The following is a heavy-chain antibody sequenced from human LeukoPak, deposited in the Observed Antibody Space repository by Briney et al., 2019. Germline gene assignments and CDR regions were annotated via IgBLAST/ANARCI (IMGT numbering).Heavy chain of an antibody. D-gene: IGHD1-26*01. CDR3: ARERGRGRDSPWFDC. CDR1: GFIFSGDF. Sequence: GGSLRLSCAASGFIFSGDFMSWVRQAPGKGLEWVSVIYSDGSTYYADSVKGRFTISRDNSKNTLDLQMTGLRAEDTAVYYCARERGRGRDSPWFDCWGQGTLVTVSS. J-gene: IGHJ4*02. V-gene: IGHV3-53*01. CDR2: IYSDGST.